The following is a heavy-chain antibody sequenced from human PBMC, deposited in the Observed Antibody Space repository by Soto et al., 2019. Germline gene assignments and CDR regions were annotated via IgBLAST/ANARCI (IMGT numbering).Heavy chain of an antibody. CDR1: GYTFTSYG. CDR2: ISAYNGNT. D-gene: IGHD6-13*01. J-gene: IGHJ4*02. CDR3: ARDRGYSSSWYLDY. V-gene: IGHV1-18*04. Sequence: ASVKFSCRASGYTFTSYGISWERQAPGHGLEWMGWISAYNGNTNYAQKLQGRVTMTTDTSTSTAYMELRSLRSDDTAVYYCARDRGYSSSWYLDYWGQGTLVTVSS.